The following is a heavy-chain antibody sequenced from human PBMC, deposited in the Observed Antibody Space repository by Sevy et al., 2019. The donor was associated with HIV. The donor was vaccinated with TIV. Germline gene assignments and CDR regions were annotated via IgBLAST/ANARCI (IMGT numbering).Heavy chain of an antibody. D-gene: IGHD1-26*01. CDR1: GFTFSTYW. CDR2: INCDGNYR. J-gene: IGHJ3*02. CDR3: ARESRGSLEGFVI. Sequence: GGSLRLSCAASGFTFSTYWMHWVRQAPGKGLVWVSRINCDGNYRSYVESVEDRFTISRDNAQNTLFLQMSILRVEDTAVYYCARESRGSLEGFVIWGQGTMVTVSS. V-gene: IGHV3-74*01.